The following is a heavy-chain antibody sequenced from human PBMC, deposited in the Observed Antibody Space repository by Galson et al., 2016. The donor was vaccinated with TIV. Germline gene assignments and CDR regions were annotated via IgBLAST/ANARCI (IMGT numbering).Heavy chain of an antibody. V-gene: IGHV1-24*01. CDR2: FDPDDGET. CDR3: ATSRGRHFHCLFGY. Sequence: SVKVSCKVSGYTLTELSMHWVRQDPGKGLEWMGGFDPDDGETIYAQKFQGRVTMTEDTSTDTAYMELSSLRSEDTAVYYCATSRGRHFHCLFGYWGQGTLVTVSS. CDR1: GYTLTELS. D-gene: IGHD3-9*01. J-gene: IGHJ4*02.